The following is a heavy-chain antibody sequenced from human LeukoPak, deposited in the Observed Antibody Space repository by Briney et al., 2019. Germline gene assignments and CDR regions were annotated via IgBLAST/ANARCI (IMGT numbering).Heavy chain of an antibody. CDR1: EFTFNNYA. V-gene: IGHV3-23*01. CDR3: AKTKGGSYSSPLDY. Sequence: GGSLRLSCAASEFTFNNYAMSWVRQAPGKGLEWVSAISGTGGGTYYSHSVKGRFTISRDNSKNMLYLQMDSLRAEDTAAYYCAKTKGGSYSSPLDYWGQGTLVTVSS. D-gene: IGHD1-26*01. CDR2: ISGTGGGT. J-gene: IGHJ4*02.